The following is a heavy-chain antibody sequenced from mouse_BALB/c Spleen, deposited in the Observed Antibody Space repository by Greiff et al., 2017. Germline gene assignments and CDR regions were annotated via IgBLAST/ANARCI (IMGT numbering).Heavy chain of an antibody. CDR3: ARGGDV. Sequence: VMLVESGPGLVQPSQSLSITCTVSGFSLTSYGVNWVRQPPGKGLEWLGMIWGDGSTDYNSALKSRLSISKDNSKSQVFLKMNSLQTDDTARYYCARGGDVWGEGTTVTVSA. CDR1: GFSLTSYG. V-gene: IGHV2-6-7*01. J-gene: IGHJ1*01. CDR2: IWGDGST.